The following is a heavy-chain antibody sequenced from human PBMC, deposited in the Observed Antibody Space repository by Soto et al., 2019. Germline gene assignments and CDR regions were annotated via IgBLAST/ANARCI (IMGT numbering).Heavy chain of an antibody. CDR2: ISSSSSYI. D-gene: IGHD4-17*01. CDR3: ARGWDYGDYYYYGMDV. V-gene: IGHV3-21*01. J-gene: IGHJ6*02. Sequence: GGSLRLSCAASGFTFSSYSMNWVRQAPGKGLEWVSSISSSSSYIYYADSVKGRFTISRDNAKNSLYLQMNSLRAEDTAVYYCARGWDYGDYYYYGMDVWGQGTTVTVSS. CDR1: GFTFSSYS.